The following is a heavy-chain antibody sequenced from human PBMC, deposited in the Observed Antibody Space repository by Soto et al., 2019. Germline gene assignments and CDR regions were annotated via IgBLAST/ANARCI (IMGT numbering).Heavy chain of an antibody. CDR2: IYYSGST. J-gene: IGHJ5*02. D-gene: IGHD1-1*01. Sequence: SETLSLTCTVSGGSISSYYWSWIRQPPGKGLEWIGYIYYSGSTNYNPSLESRVTISVDTSKNQFSLKLSSVTAADTAVYYCARGRRVLWWFDPWGQGTLVTVSS. CDR1: GGSISSYY. V-gene: IGHV4-59*01. CDR3: ARGRRVLWWFDP.